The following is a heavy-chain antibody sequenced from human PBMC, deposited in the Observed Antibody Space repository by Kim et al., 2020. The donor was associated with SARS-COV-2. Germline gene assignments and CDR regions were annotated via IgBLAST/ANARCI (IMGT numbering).Heavy chain of an antibody. CDR1: GGSFSGYY. D-gene: IGHD6-13*01. V-gene: IGHV4-34*01. CDR2: INHSGST. CDR3: ARGRTAAVHY. J-gene: IGHJ4*02. Sequence: SETLSLTCAVYGGSFSGYYWSWIRQPPGKGLEWIWEINHSGSTNYNPSLKSRVTISVDTTKNQFSLKLSSVTAADTAVYYCARGRTAAVHYWGQGTLVTVSS.